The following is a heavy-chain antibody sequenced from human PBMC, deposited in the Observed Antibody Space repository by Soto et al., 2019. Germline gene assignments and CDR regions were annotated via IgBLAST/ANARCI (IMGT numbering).Heavy chain of an antibody. D-gene: IGHD3-16*01. CDR1: GGSFSGYY. V-gene: IGHV4-34*01. Sequence: PSETLSLTCAVYGGSFSGYYWSWIRQPPGKGLELIGEINHSGSTNYNPSLKSPVTISVDTSKNQFSLKLSSVTAADTAVYYCAKEPIWRCHPNFDCWGQGTLVTVSS. CDR3: AKEPIWRCHPNFDC. CDR2: INHSGST. J-gene: IGHJ4*02.